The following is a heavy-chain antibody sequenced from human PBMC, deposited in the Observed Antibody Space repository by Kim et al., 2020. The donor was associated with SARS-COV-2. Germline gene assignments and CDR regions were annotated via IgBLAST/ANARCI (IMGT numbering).Heavy chain of an antibody. CDR2: IQSGGRS. D-gene: IGHD2-2*01. V-gene: IGHV4-4*07. CDR3: ARTKVPASYGAFDI. Sequence: SETLSLTCTVSGDSISSSRWSWIRQTAGKGLELIGRIQSGGRSDYNPSLNSRVTVSLDMSKSQFSLKLTSVTAADTAVYYCARTKVPASYGAFDIWGQGT. J-gene: IGHJ3*02. CDR1: GDSISSSR.